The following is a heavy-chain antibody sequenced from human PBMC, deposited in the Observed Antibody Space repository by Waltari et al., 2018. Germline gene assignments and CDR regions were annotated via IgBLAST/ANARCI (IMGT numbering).Heavy chain of an antibody. V-gene: IGHV4-38-2*02. CDR1: GYSISSGYY. D-gene: IGHD3-22*01. CDR2: SHHSGNT. J-gene: IGHJ4*02. CDR3: VGDYEGVINYLDF. Sequence: QVQLQESGPGLVKPSETLSLTCAVSGYSISSGYYWGWVRQPPGKGLEWIGSSHHSGNTYYNPSLKSRVTISVDTSKNQFSLKLSSVTAADTAMYFCVGDYEGVINYLDFWGQGTLVSVSS.